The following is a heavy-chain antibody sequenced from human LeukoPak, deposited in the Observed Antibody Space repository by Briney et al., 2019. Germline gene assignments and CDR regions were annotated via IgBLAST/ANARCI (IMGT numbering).Heavy chain of an antibody. CDR1: GLPIADFA. CDR3: ARESTDTAVAFDI. CDR2: ISGDGVST. V-gene: IGHV3-43*02. Sequence: GGSLRLSCVASGLPIADFAMHWVRQAPGKGLEWVSLISGDGVSTFYADSVKGRFTISRDNSKNTLYLQMNSLRAEDTAVYYCARESTDTAVAFDIWGQGTMVTVSS. J-gene: IGHJ3*02. D-gene: IGHD5-18*01.